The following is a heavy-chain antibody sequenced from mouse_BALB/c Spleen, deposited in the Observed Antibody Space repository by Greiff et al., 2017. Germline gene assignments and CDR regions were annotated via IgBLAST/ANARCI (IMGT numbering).Heavy chain of an antibody. CDR3: ARTGFDY. D-gene: IGHD4-1*01. J-gene: IGHJ2*01. CDR2: IWAGGST. CDR1: GFSLTSYG. Sequence: VQVVESGPGLVAPSQSLSLTCTVSGFSLTSYGVHWVRQPPGKGLEWLGVIWAGGSTNYNSALMSRLSISKDNSKSQVFLKMNSLQTDDKAMYYCARTGFDYWGQGTTLTVSS. V-gene: IGHV2-9*02.